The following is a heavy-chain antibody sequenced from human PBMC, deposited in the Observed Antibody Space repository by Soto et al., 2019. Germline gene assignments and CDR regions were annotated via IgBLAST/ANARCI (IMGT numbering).Heavy chain of an antibody. Sequence: SVKVSCKASGGTFSSYAISWVRQAPGQGLEWMGGIIPIFGTANYAQKFQGRVTITADESTSTAYMELSGLRSEDTAVYYCAREHSRVTYYYYGMDVWGQGTTVTVSS. CDR3: AREHSRVTYYYYGMDV. V-gene: IGHV1-69*13. CDR2: IIPIFGTA. D-gene: IGHD5-18*01. CDR1: GGTFSSYA. J-gene: IGHJ6*02.